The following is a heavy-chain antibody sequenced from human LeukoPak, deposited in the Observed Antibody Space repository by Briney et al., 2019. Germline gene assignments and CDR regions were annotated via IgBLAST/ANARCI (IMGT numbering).Heavy chain of an antibody. CDR1: GGTFSGYA. CDR2: IIPIFGTA. V-gene: IGHV1-69*05. CDR3: ARGGDYDILTGYRGDYYYYYMDV. D-gene: IGHD3-9*01. J-gene: IGHJ6*03. Sequence: GASVKVSCKASGGTFSGYAISWVRQAPGQGLEWMGGIIPIFGTANYAQKFQGRVTITTDETTSTAYMELSSLRSEDTAVYYCARGGDYDILTGYRGDYYYYYMDVWGKGTTVTVSS.